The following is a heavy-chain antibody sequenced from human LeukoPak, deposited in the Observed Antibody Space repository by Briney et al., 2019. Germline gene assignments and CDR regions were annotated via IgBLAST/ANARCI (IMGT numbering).Heavy chain of an antibody. J-gene: IGHJ4*02. CDR1: GFTFSSYT. D-gene: IGHD6-6*01. CDR2: ISSRSRFI. V-gene: IGHV3-21*01. CDR3: ARVERDYSTSFPSGFDY. Sequence: GGSLRLSCAASGFTFSSYTMSWVRQAPGKGLEWVSFISSRSRFIYSADSVKGRFTISRDTAKNSLYLQMNSLRAEDTAVYYCARVERDYSTSFPSGFDYWGQGTLVTVSS.